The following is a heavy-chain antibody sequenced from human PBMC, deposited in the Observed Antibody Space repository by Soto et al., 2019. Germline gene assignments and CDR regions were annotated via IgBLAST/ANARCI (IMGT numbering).Heavy chain of an antibody. V-gene: IGHV4-30-4*01. CDR3: ARGRRGGYRSSTSCRYFDY. D-gene: IGHD2-2*01. CDR2: IYYSGST. J-gene: IGHJ4*02. CDR1: GGSISSGDYY. Sequence: SETLSLTCTVSGGSISSGDYYWSWIRQPPGKGLEWIGYIYYSGSTYYNPSLKSRVTISVDTSKNQFSLKLSSVTAADTAVYYCARGRRGGYRSSTSCRYFDYWGQGTLVTVSS.